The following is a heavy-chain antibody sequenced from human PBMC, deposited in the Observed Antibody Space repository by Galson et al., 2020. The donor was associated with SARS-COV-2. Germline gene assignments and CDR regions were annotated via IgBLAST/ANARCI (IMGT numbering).Heavy chain of an antibody. J-gene: IGHJ4*02. V-gene: IGHV4-34*01. D-gene: IGHD2-2*01. CDR1: GGSFSGYY. CDR2: INNSGST. CDR3: ARGLSRVPAAPPGY. Sequence: SETLSLTCAVYGGSFSGYYWSWIRQPPGKGLEWIGEINNSGSTNYNPSLKSRVTISVDTSKNQFSLKLSSVTAAGTAGYYCARGLSRVPAAPPGYWGQGTLVTVSS.